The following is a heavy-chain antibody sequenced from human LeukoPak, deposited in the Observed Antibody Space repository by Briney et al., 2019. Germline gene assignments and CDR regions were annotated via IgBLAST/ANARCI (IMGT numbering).Heavy chain of an antibody. CDR1: GFTFSSYA. CDR2: ISGSGGST. V-gene: IGHV3-23*01. J-gene: IGHJ4*02. D-gene: IGHD1-1*01. CDR3: AKVQLELRGAYYFDY. Sequence: PGGSLRLSCAASGFTFSSYAMSWVRQAPGKGLEWVSAISGSGGSTYYADSVKGRFTISRDNSGNTLYLQMNSLGADDTAVYYCAKVQLELRGAYYFDYWGQGTLVTVSS.